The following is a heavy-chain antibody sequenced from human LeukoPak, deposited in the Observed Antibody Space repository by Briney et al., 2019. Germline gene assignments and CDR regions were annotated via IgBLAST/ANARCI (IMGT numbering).Heavy chain of an antibody. CDR3: ARGGYSYGYYYYYYMDV. Sequence: SETLSLTCAVYGGSFSGYYWSWIRQPPGKGLEWIGEINHSGSTNYNASLKSRVTISVDTSKNQFSLKLSSVTAADTAVYYCARGGYSYGYYYYYYMDVWGKGTTVTVSS. V-gene: IGHV4-34*01. CDR1: GGSFSGYY. D-gene: IGHD5-18*01. CDR2: INHSGST. J-gene: IGHJ6*03.